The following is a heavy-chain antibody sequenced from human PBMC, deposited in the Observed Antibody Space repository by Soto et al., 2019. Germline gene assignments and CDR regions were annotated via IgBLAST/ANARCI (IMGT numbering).Heavy chain of an antibody. CDR2: IYYSGST. Sequence: SETLSLTCTVSGGSISSSSYYWGWIRQPPGKGLEWIGSIYYSGSTYYNPSLKSRVTISVDTSKNQFSLKLSSVTAADTAVYYCARHVYIVVVAAALYGMDVWGQGTTVTVSS. CDR1: GGSISSSSYY. D-gene: IGHD2-2*01. CDR3: ARHVYIVVVAAALYGMDV. J-gene: IGHJ6*02. V-gene: IGHV4-39*01.